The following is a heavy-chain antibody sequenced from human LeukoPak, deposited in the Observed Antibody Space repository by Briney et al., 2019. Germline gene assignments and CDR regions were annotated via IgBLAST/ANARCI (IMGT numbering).Heavy chain of an antibody. D-gene: IGHD2-8*02. V-gene: IGHV3-7*01. J-gene: IGHJ4*02. CDR2: IKQDGREK. Sequence: GGSLRLSCAASGFTFSSYWMSWVRQAPGQGLEWVANIKQDGREKYYVDSVKGRFTISRDNAKNSLYLQMNSLRAEDTAVYYCAGGGVILDYWGQGTLVTVSS. CDR3: AGGGVILDY. CDR1: GFTFSSYW.